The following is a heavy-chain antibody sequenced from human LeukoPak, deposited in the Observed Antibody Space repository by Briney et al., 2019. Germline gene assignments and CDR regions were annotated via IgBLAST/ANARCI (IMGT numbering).Heavy chain of an antibody. CDR2: IYHSGST. CDR3: ARATAGDGYNWNRFPDDY. Sequence: SETLSLTCTVSGGSISSGGYYWSWIRQPPGKGLEWIGYIYHSGSTYYNPSLKSRVTISVDRSKNQFSLKLSSVTAADTAVYYCARATAGDGYNWNRFPDDYWGQGTLVTVSS. J-gene: IGHJ4*02. V-gene: IGHV4-30-2*01. CDR1: GGSISSGGYY. D-gene: IGHD5-24*01.